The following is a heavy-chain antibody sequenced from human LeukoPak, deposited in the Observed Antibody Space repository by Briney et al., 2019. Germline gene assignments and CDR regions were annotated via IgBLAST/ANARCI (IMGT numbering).Heavy chain of an antibody. CDR2: ISAYNGNT. CDR1: GYTFTIYG. D-gene: IGHD1-26*01. CDR3: VRHIKPAGPWDGMDV. V-gene: IGHV1-18*01. Sequence: ASVKVSCKASGYTFTIYGISWVRKAPGQGLEWMGWISAYNGNTNYAQKFQDRVTMTTDTSTSTAYMELRSLKSDDTAVYYCVRHIKPAGPWDGMDVWGQGTTVIVSS. J-gene: IGHJ6*02.